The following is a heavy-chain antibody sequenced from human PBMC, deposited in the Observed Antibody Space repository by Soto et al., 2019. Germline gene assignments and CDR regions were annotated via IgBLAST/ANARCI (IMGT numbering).Heavy chain of an antibody. CDR2: IYYSGST. D-gene: IGHD5-12*01. J-gene: IGHJ4*02. CDR3: ARLSMAIVATIRTIKFDY. Sequence: SETLSLTCTVSGGSISSSSYYWGWIRQPPGKGLEWIGSIYYSGSTYYNPSLKSRVTISVDTSKNQFSLKLSSVTAADTAVYYCARLSMAIVATIRTIKFDYWGQGTLVTVSS. CDR1: GGSISSSSYY. V-gene: IGHV4-39*01.